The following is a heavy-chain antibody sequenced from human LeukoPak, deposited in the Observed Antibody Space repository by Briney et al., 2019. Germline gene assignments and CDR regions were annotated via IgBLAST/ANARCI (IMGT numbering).Heavy chain of an antibody. CDR1: GGSISSSSYH. V-gene: IGHV4-39*01. D-gene: IGHD6-13*01. J-gene: IGHJ4*02. CDR3: ARPPYSSSWYYFDY. CDR2: TYYSGST. Sequence: SETLSLTCTVSGGSISSSSYHWGWIRQPPGKGLEWIGSTYYSGSTYYNPSLKSRVTISVDTSKNQFSLKLSSVTAADTAVYYCARPPYSSSWYYFDYWGQGTLVTVSS.